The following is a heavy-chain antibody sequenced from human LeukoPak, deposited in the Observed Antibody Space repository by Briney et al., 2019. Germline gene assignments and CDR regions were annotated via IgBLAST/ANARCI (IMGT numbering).Heavy chain of an antibody. CDR2: ISWNSGSI. Sequence: GGSLRLSCAASGFTFDDYAMHWVRQAPGKGLEWVSGISWNSGSIGYADSVKGRFTISRDNAKNSLYLQMNSLRAEDTALYYCAKALTGYYALFDYWGQGTLVTVSS. J-gene: IGHJ4*02. V-gene: IGHV3-9*01. CDR3: AKALTGYYALFDY. CDR1: GFTFDDYA. D-gene: IGHD3-9*01.